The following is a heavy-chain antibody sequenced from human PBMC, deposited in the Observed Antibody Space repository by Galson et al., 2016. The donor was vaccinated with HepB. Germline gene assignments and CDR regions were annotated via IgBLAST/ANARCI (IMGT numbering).Heavy chain of an antibody. CDR2: FYTSGS. D-gene: IGHD3-16*01. J-gene: IGHJ3*02. CDR3: ARGAAGQQGEAFDI. Sequence: SETLSLTCTVSGASISSSFWSWIRQPAGKGLEWIGRFYTSGSSYCPSLRGRVTMSADTSKNQFSLELTSATAADTAVYYCARGAAGQQGEAFDIWGQGTMVTVSS. V-gene: IGHV4-4*07. CDR1: GASISSSF.